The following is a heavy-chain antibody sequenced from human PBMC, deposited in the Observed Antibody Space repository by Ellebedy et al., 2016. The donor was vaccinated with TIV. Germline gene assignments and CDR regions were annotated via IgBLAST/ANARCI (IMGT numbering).Heavy chain of an antibody. CDR3: ASIHYYDSSGPFDY. J-gene: IGHJ4*02. CDR2: IIPIFGTA. D-gene: IGHD3-22*01. Sequence: ASVKGSCXASGGTFSSYAISWVRQAPGQGLEWMGGIIPIFGTANYAQKFQGRVTITADESTSTAYMELSSLRSEDTAVYYCASIHYYDSSGPFDYWGQGTLVTVSS. V-gene: IGHV1-69*13. CDR1: GGTFSSYA.